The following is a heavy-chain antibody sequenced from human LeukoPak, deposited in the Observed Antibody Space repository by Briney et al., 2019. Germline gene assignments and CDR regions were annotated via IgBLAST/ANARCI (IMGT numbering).Heavy chain of an antibody. CDR1: GYTFTSYG. V-gene: IGHV1-2*02. CDR2: INPNSGGT. D-gene: IGHD3-10*01. CDR3: ARYPWFGESYFDY. Sequence: GASVKVSCKASGYTFTSYGISWVRQAPGQGLEWMGWINPNSGGTNYAQKFQGRVTMTRDTSISTAYMELSRLRSDDTAVYYCARYPWFGESYFDYWGQGTLVTVSS. J-gene: IGHJ4*02.